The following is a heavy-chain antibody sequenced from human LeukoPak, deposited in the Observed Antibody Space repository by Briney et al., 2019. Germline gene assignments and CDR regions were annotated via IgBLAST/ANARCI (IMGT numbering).Heavy chain of an antibody. CDR3: ARDISAVEMATITLFDY. J-gene: IGHJ4*02. D-gene: IGHD5-24*01. Sequence: PGGSLRLSCAASGFTFSSYWMSWVRQAPGKGLEWVANIKQDGSEKYYVDSVKGRFTISRDNAKNSLYLQMNSLRAEDTAVYYCARDISAVEMATITLFDYWGQGTLVTVSS. CDR1: GFTFSSYW. CDR2: IKQDGSEK. V-gene: IGHV3-7*01.